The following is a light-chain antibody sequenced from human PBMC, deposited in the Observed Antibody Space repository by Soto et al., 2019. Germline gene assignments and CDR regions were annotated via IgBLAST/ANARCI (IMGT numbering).Light chain of an antibody. Sequence: QPVLTQPPSASGTPGQRVTISCSGSSSNIGSNYVFWYQHLPGTAPKLLIYRNNQRPSGVPDRFSGSESGTSASLAISGLRSEDETDYYCAAWDDSLSGVVFGGGTQLTVL. CDR3: AAWDDSLSGVV. V-gene: IGLV1-47*01. J-gene: IGLJ2*01. CDR2: RNN. CDR1: SSNIGSNY.